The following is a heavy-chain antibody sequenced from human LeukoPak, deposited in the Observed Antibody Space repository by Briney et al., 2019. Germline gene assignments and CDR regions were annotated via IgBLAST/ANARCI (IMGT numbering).Heavy chain of an antibody. CDR2: ISGRGGST. V-gene: IGHV3-23*01. D-gene: IGHD2-21*02. CDR3: AACGGDCYTVDY. J-gene: IGHJ4*02. Sequence: GGSLRLSCAASGFTFSSYAMSWVRQVPGKGLEWVAGISGRGGSTNYADSMKGRFTISRDNSKNTLYLQMNSLRVEDTAVYYCAACGGDCYTVDYWGQGSLVTVSS. CDR1: GFTFSSYA.